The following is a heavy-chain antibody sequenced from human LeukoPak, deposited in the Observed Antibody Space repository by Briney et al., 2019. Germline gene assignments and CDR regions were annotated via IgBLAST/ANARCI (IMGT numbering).Heavy chain of an antibody. Sequence: PGASLRLSCAASGFTFSSYAMSWVRHAPGKGLEWVSAISGSGGSTYYADSVKGRLTTSRDNSKNTLYLQMNSLRAEDTAVYYCAAHNYGSGSYFDYWGQGTLVTVSS. J-gene: IGHJ4*02. CDR1: GFTFSSYA. D-gene: IGHD3-10*01. CDR2: ISGSGGST. V-gene: IGHV3-23*01. CDR3: AAHNYGSGSYFDY.